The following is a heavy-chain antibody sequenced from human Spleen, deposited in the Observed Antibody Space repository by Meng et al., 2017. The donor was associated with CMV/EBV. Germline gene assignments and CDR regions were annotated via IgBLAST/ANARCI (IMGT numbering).Heavy chain of an antibody. Sequence: GSLRLSCTVSGGSVSSGSYYWSWIRQPPGKGLEWIGYIYYSGSTNYNPSLKSRVTISVDTSKNQFSLKLSSVTAADTAVYYCARGDEADNWFDPWGQGTLVTVSS. J-gene: IGHJ5*02. CDR2: IYYSGST. CDR1: GGSVSSGSYY. CDR3: ARGDEADNWFDP. V-gene: IGHV4-61*01.